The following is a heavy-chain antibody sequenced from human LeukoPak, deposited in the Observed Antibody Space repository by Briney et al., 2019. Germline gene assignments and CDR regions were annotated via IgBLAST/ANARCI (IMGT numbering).Heavy chain of an antibody. CDR1: GGSISRYY. CDR2: ISYTGST. J-gene: IGHJ4*02. D-gene: IGHD3-10*01. Sequence: SESLSLTCTVSGGSISRYYWSWIRQSPGKGLEWIGFISYTGSTEYYPSLKSRVTISLDTSKNQFSLNLSSLPAADTPVYYCARTEKYYYGPETFYFFEYWGQGIRDSVSS. CDR3: ARTEKYYYGPETFYFFEY. V-gene: IGHV4-59*01.